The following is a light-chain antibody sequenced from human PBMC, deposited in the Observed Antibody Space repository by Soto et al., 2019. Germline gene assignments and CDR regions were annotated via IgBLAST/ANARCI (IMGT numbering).Light chain of an antibody. CDR1: SSDVGGYHY. Sequence: QSALTQPRSVSGSPGQSVTLSCTGTSSDVGGYHYVSWYQHHPGKAPKIIIYDVNKRPSGVPDRFSGSKSGNTASLTISGLQTEYEAEYYCFSYAGSYTLVFGGGTKLTVL. CDR2: DVN. V-gene: IGLV2-11*01. CDR3: FSYAGSYTLV. J-gene: IGLJ2*01.